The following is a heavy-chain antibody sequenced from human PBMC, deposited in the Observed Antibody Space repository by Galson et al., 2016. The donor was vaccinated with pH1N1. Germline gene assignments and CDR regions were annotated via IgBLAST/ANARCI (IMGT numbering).Heavy chain of an antibody. D-gene: IGHD3-16*01. CDR3: ARQIGGGGNV. Sequence: SLRLSCAASGFTFFSGYSMNWVRQAPGKGLEWVANIKEDGSQEHYVDFVKGRFTISRDNAKNTLYLQMNSLRVEDTAVYYCARQIGGGGNVWGQGTTVTVSS. CDR1: GFTFFSGYS. CDR2: IKEDGSQE. J-gene: IGHJ6*02. V-gene: IGHV3-7*03.